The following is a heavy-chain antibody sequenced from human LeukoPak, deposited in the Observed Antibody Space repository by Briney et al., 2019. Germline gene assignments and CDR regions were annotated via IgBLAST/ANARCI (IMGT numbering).Heavy chain of an antibody. CDR1: GFTFDDFS. J-gene: IGHJ4*02. V-gene: IGHV3-43D*03. CDR2: ISWDGGST. D-gene: IGHD1-26*01. CDR3: AKEAPAVSGSYHYFDY. Sequence: PGGSLRLSCAASGFTFDDFSMHWVRQAPGKGLEWVSLISWDGGSTYYADSVKGRFTISRDNSKNSLYLQMNSLRAEDTALYYCAKEAPAVSGSYHYFDYWGQGTLVTVSS.